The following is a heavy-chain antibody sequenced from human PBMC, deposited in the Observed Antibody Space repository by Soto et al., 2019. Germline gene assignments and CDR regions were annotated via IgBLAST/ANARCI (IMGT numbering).Heavy chain of an antibody. CDR2: TYYRSKWYN. Sequence: SQTLSLTCAISGDSVSINSAAWNWIRQSPSRGLEWLGRTYYRSKWYNDYAVSVKSRITINPDTSKNQFSLQLNSVTPEDTAVYYCARDPIMITFGGVIVNPFDIWGQGTMVTVSS. CDR1: GDSVSINSAA. V-gene: IGHV6-1*01. D-gene: IGHD3-16*02. CDR3: ARDPIMITFGGVIVNPFDI. J-gene: IGHJ3*02.